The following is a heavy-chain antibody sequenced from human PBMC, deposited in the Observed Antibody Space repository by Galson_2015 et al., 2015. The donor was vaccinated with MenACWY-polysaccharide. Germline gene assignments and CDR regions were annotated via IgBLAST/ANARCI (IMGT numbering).Heavy chain of an antibody. Sequence: QSGAEVKKPGESLKISCKGSGYSFTTHWIGWVRQMPGKGLEWMGIIYPGESDTRYSPSFQGQVTISADRSISTAYLQWSSLRASDTAMYYCARGRDSGTDSPYYIQYWGQRTLVTVSS. V-gene: IGHV5-51*01. J-gene: IGHJ4*02. CDR3: ARGRDSGTDSPYYIQY. D-gene: IGHD5-12*01. CDR2: IYPGESDT. CDR1: GYSFTTHW.